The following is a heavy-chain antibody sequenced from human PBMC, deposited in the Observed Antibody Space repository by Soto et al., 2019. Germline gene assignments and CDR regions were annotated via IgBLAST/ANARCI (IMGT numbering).Heavy chain of an antibody. V-gene: IGHV3-23*01. J-gene: IGHJ4*02. Sequence: GGSLRLSCAASGFTFSNYAMSWVRQAPGKGLEWVSGITGSGSSTYYADSVKGRFTVSRDNSRNTLSLQVDNLRAEDTAMYYCAKQPYAYGDYPGDSWGQGTLVTVSS. CDR1: GFTFSNYA. CDR3: AKQPYAYGDYPGDS. CDR2: ITGSGSST. D-gene: IGHD4-17*01.